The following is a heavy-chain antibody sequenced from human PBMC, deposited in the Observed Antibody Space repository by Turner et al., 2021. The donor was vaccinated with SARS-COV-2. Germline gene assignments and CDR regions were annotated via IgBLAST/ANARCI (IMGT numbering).Heavy chain of an antibody. D-gene: IGHD1-7*01. CDR2: VAYSGNT. Sequence: QLQLQESGPGLVKPSETLSLTCTVPNGSISSSSYYWGWIRQPPGKGLEWIGSVAYSGNTYYKPSLKSRVTISVDTSKNQFSLKLSSVTAADTAVYYCARRVRTGNTGYYFDYWGQGTLVTVSS. CDR1: NGSISSSSYY. J-gene: IGHJ4*02. CDR3: ARRVRTGNTGYYFDY. V-gene: IGHV4-39*01.